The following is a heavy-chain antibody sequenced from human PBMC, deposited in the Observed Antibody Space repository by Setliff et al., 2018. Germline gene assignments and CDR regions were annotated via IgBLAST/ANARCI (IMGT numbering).Heavy chain of an antibody. D-gene: IGHD3-3*01. CDR2: IQKSGST. J-gene: IGHJ6*02. Sequence: PSETLSLSCNASGVSISSYYWTWIRQPPGKGLESIGYIQKSGSTNYNPPLMSRLRISVDTSKNQFSLKLRSVTAADTAVYYCAGLSWNGLRYYGLDVWGQGTTVTVSS. V-gene: IGHV4-59*01. CDR3: AGLSWNGLRYYGLDV. CDR1: GVSISSYY.